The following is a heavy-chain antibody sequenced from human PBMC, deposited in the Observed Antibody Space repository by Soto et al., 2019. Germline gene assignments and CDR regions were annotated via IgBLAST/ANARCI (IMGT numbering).Heavy chain of an antibody. D-gene: IGHD2-8*02. V-gene: IGHV4-34*01. Sequence: QVQLQQWGAGLLKPSETLSLTCAVYGWSFSGYYWTWIRQPQGTGLEWIGEINHSGSTNYTPALKSRVTISVDTSKNQFSLKLNSLTAADTAVYYCARDNITGLFDYWGQGPLVTVSS. CDR3: ARDNITGLFDY. J-gene: IGHJ4*02. CDR1: GWSFSGYY. CDR2: INHSGST.